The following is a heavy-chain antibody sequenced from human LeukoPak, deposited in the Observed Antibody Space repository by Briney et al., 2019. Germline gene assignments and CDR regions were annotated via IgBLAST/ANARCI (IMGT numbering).Heavy chain of an antibody. J-gene: IGHJ4*02. V-gene: IGHV4-59*01. CDR3: ARDPRGMGSGYHGSFDY. CDR1: GGSISSYY. Sequence: SETLSLTCTVSGGSISSYYWSWIRQPPGKGLEWIGYIYYSGSTNYNPSLKSRVTISVDTSKNQFSLKLSSVTAADTAVYYCARDPRGMGSGYHGSFDYWGQGTLVTVSS. D-gene: IGHD3-22*01. CDR2: IYYSGST.